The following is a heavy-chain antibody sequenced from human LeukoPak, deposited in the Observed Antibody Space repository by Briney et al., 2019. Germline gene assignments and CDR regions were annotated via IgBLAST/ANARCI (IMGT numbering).Heavy chain of an antibody. CDR3: ARGCGLDV. D-gene: IGHD2-8*01. Sequence: PGRSLRLSCAASGFTFSSYAMHWVRQAPGKGLEWVAVISFDGSNKYYADSVKGRFTISRDNSKNTLDLQMNSLRAEDTAVYFCARGCGLDVWGQGATVTVSS. CDR1: GFTFSSYA. V-gene: IGHV3-30*04. J-gene: IGHJ6*02. CDR2: ISFDGSNK.